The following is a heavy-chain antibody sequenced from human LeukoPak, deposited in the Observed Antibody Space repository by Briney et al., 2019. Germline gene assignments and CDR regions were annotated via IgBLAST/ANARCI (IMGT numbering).Heavy chain of an antibody. J-gene: IGHJ6*03. CDR3: ASGLPYYYYYMDV. V-gene: IGHV4-4*09. CDR2: FHIGGAT. Sequence: SETLSLTCAVSGGSISSHYWSWIRQPPGQGLEWIGYFHIGGATDYNPSLKGRVPMSVDTSRNYFSLKLSSVPAADTAVYYCASGLPYYYYYMDVWGKGTTVTVSS. CDR1: GGSISSHY. D-gene: IGHD5-18*01.